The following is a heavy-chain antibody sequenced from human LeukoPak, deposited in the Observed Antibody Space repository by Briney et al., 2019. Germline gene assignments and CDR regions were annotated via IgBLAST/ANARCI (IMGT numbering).Heavy chain of an antibody. CDR1: GFTFSSSA. Sequence: GGSLRLSCAASGFTFSSSAMSWVRQVPGKGLEWVSAISGRAVSTYYADSVKGRFTISRDNSKNTLYLQMNSLRAEDTAVYYCAKELEYNGYDPHWGQGTLVTVSS. CDR3: AKELEYNGYDPH. CDR2: ISGRAVST. V-gene: IGHV3-23*01. J-gene: IGHJ4*02. D-gene: IGHD5-12*01.